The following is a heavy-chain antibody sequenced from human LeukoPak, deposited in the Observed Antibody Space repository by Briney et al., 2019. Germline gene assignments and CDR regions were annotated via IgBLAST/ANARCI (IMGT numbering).Heavy chain of an antibody. CDR2: ISSGGAPI. D-gene: IGHD3-10*01. V-gene: IGHV3-48*03. Sequence: PGGSLRLSCAASGFTFSSYEMNWVRQAPGKGLEWVSYISSGGAPIYYADSVKGRFTISRDNAKNSLYLQMNSLRAEDTAVYYCARHPYYGSGSTNLYWGQGTLVTVSS. CDR3: ARHPYYGSGSTNLY. CDR1: GFTFSSYE. J-gene: IGHJ4*02.